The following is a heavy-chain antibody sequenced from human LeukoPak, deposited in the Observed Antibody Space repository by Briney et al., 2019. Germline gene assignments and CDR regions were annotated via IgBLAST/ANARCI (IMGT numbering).Heavy chain of an antibody. V-gene: IGHV3-20*04. CDR3: ARRECYGSGSPDF. Sequence: GGSLRLSCAASGFTFHDYGMSWVRQSPGKGLEWVSGINWNGDRTGYADSVKGRFTISRDNAKKCLYLQMNSLRAEDTALYYCARRECYGSGSPDFWGQGTLVTVSS. J-gene: IGHJ4*02. D-gene: IGHD3-10*01. CDR1: GFTFHDYG. CDR2: INWNGDRT.